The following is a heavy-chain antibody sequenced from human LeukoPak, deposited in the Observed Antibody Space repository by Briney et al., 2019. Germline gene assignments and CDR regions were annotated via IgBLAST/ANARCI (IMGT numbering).Heavy chain of an antibody. CDR1: GYTFTSYD. CDR3: TRNFLGLNY. D-gene: IGHD1-26*01. J-gene: IGHJ4*02. CDR2: MNPDSGNT. Sequence: ASVKVSCKASGYTFTSYDIYWVRQATGQGLEWMGQMNPDSGNTGYAQKFQGRVAMTRDTSINTAYMELSGLRSEDTAVYYCTRNFLGLNYWGQGTLVTVSS. V-gene: IGHV1-8*01.